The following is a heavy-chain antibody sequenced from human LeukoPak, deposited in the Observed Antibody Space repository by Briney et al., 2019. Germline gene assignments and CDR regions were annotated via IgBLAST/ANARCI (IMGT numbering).Heavy chain of an antibody. Sequence: SETLSLTCTVSGGSISSYYWSWIRQPPGKGLEWIGYIYYSGSTDYNPSLKSRVTMSIDTSKNQFSLNLISVTAADTAVYYCARDSGTTGEVKFDPWGQGTLVTVSS. D-gene: IGHD3-10*01. J-gene: IGHJ5*02. CDR2: IYYSGST. CDR1: GGSISSYY. V-gene: IGHV4-59*12. CDR3: ARDSGTTGEVKFDP.